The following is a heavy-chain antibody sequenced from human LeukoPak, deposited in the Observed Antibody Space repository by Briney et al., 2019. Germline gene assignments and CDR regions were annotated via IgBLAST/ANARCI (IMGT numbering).Heavy chain of an antibody. J-gene: IGHJ5*02. CDR3: ARENSKNP. V-gene: IGHV1-69*04. CDR2: IIPILGIA. CDR1: GGTFSSHA. Sequence: SVKVSCKASGGTFSSHAISLVRQAPGQGLEWMGRIIPILGIANYAQKFQGRVTITADKSTSTAYMELSSLRSEDTAVYYCARENSKNPWGQGTLVTVSS. D-gene: IGHD4-11*01.